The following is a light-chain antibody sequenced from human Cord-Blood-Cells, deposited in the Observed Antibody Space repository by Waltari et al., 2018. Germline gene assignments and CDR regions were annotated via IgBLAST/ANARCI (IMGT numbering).Light chain of an antibody. J-gene: IGKJ1*01. V-gene: IGKV3-20*01. CDR3: QQYGSWT. CDR1: QSVSSSY. Sequence: EIVLTQSPGTPSLSPGERATLSCRASQSVSSSYLAWYQQKPGQAPRLLIYGASSRATGIPDRFSGSGSGTDFTLTISRLEPEDFAVYYCQQYGSWTFGQGTKVEIK. CDR2: GAS.